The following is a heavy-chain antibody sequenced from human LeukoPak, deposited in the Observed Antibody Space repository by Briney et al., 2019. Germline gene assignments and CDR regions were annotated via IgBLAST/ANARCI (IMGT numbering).Heavy chain of an antibody. Sequence: GGSLRLSCAASGFTFRNYWMGWVRQAPGKGLEWVANTKPDGSAEYYADSVRGRFTTSRDNANNFLYLQMNSLRAEDTAVYYCARDGGLNAYFDYWGQGTLVTASS. J-gene: IGHJ4*02. D-gene: IGHD2-15*01. V-gene: IGHV3-7*01. CDR3: ARDGGLNAYFDY. CDR1: GFTFRNYW. CDR2: TKPDGSAE.